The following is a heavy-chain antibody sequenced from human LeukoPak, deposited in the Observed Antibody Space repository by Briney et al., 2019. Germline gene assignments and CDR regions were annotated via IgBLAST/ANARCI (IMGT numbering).Heavy chain of an antibody. D-gene: IGHD3-22*01. J-gene: IGHJ4*02. CDR1: GYTFTSYG. Sequence: ASVKVSCKASGYTFTSYGISWVRQAPGQGLEWMGWISAYNGNTNYAQKLQGRVTMTTDTSTSTAYMELRSLRSDDTAVYYCARVIYDSSGYYFLYYFDYWGQGTLVTVSS. CDR3: ARVIYDSSGYYFLYYFDY. V-gene: IGHV1-18*01. CDR2: ISAYNGNT.